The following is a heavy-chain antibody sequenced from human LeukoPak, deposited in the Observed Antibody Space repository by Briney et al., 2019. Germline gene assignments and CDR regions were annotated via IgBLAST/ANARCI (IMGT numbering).Heavy chain of an antibody. D-gene: IGHD3-10*01. V-gene: IGHV1-8*01. CDR1: GYTFTSYD. CDR2: MNPNSGNT. J-gene: IGHJ4*02. Sequence: ASVKVSCKASGYTFTSYDTNWVRQATGQGLEWMGWMNPNSGNTGYAQKFQGRVTMTRNTSISTAYMELSSLRSEDTAVYYCARGAPPGYYFDYWGQGTLVTVSS. CDR3: ARGAPPGYYFDY.